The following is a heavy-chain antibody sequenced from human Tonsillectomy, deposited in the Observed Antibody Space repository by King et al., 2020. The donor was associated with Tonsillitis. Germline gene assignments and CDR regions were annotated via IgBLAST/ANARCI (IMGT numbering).Heavy chain of an antibody. J-gene: IGHJ4*02. Sequence: VQLVESGGGLVQPGGSLRLSCAASGFTFSSYAMRWVRQAPGKGLEWVSAISGSGGSTYYADSVKGRFTISKDNSNNTLYLQMNSLRAEDTAVYYCPRARDTMGRGVKDYWGQGTLVTVSS. D-gene: IGHD3-10*01. CDR3: PRARDTMGRGVKDY. CDR1: GFTFSSYA. V-gene: IGHV3-23*04. CDR2: ISGSGGST.